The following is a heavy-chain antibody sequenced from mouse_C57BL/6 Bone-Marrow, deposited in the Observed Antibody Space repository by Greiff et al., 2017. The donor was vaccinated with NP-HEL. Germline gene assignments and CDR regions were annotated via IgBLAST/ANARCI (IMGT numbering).Heavy chain of an antibody. Sequence: VQLQQPGPVLVKPWASVKMSCKASGYTFTDHHMNWVKQSHGKSLEWIGGINPYNGGTSYNQKFKGKATLTVNKSSSTAYMELNSLTSEDSAVYYCARGYYGSGDYWGQGTTLTVSS. V-gene: IGHV1-19*01. J-gene: IGHJ2*01. CDR3: ARGYYGSGDY. D-gene: IGHD1-1*01. CDR2: INPYNGGT. CDR1: GYTFTDHH.